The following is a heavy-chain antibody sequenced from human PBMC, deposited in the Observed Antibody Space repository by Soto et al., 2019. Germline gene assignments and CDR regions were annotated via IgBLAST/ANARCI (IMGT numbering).Heavy chain of an antibody. J-gene: IGHJ6*02. D-gene: IGHD6-13*01. CDR3: ARDRAAAGPGGGMDV. CDR1: GGTFSSYA. CDR2: IIPIFGTA. V-gene: IGHV1-69*13. Sequence: SVRVSCKASGGTFSSYAISWVRQAPGQGLEWMGGIIPIFGTANYAQKFQGRVTITADESTSTAYMELSSLRSEDTAVYYCARDRAAAGPGGGMDVWGQGTTVTVSS.